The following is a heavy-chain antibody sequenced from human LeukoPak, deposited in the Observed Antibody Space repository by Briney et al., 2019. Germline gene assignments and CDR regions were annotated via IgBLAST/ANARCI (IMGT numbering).Heavy chain of an antibody. CDR1: GGSISSGDYY. V-gene: IGHV4-30-4*01. CDR2: IYYSGST. Sequence: TSETLSLTCTVSGGSISSGDYYWSWIRQPPGKGLEWIGYIYYSGSTYYNPSLKSRVTISVDTSKNQFSLKLSSVTAADTAVYYCARAPYGSGEFDYWGQGTLVTVSS. CDR3: ARAPYGSGEFDY. J-gene: IGHJ4*02. D-gene: IGHD3-10*01.